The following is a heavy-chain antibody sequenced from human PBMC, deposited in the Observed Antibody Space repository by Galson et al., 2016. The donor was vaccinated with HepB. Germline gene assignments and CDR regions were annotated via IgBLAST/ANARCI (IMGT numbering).Heavy chain of an antibody. J-gene: IGHJ4*02. CDR2: INTDGTTT. V-gene: IGHV3-74*01. CDR1: EFIFSNYW. CDR3: ARASISHFDF. Sequence: SLRLSCAASEFIFSNYWMHWVRQAPGKGLVWVSRINTDGTTTNYADSVKGRFTISRDDSKNTRYLQMDSLRDEDTAVYFCARASISHFDFWGQGILVTVSS.